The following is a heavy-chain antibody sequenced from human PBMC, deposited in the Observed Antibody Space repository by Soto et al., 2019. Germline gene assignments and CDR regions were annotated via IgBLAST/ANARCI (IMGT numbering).Heavy chain of an antibody. Sequence: GASVKVSCKASGYTFTSYGISWVRQAPGQGLEWMGWMSPYSGNTDYAQKFQGRVTMTRNTSISSAYMELSSLRSEDTAVYYCARLYCSGGSCYWSAFDIWGQGTMVTVSS. CDR3: ARLYCSGGSCYWSAFDI. V-gene: IGHV1-8*02. J-gene: IGHJ3*02. CDR2: MSPYSGNT. CDR1: GYTFTSYG. D-gene: IGHD2-15*01.